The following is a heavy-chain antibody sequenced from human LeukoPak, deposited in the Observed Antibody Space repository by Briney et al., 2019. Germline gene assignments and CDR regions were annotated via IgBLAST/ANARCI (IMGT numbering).Heavy chain of an antibody. V-gene: IGHV3-21*01. J-gene: IGHJ4*02. CDR1: GFTFSTYN. CDR3: ARGGYGDYGVDY. CDR2: ISRSSSYI. Sequence: GGSLRLSCAASGFTFSTYNMNWVRQAPGKGLEWVSSISRSSSYIYYADSVKGRFTITRDNAKNLLYLQMDSLRAEDTAVYYCARGGYGDYGVDYWGQGTLVTVSS. D-gene: IGHD4-17*01.